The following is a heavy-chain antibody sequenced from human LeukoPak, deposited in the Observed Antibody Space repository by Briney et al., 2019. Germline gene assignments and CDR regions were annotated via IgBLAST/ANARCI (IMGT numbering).Heavy chain of an antibody. V-gene: IGHV3-15*01. CDR3: TTLRKLHYYYYYMDV. CDR1: GFTFSNAW. J-gene: IGHJ6*03. Sequence: GGSLRLSCAASGFTFSNAWMSWVRQAPGEGLEWVGRIKSKTDGGTTDYAAPVKGRFTISRDDSKNTLYLQMNSLKTEDTAVYYCTTLRKLHYYYYYMDVWGKGTTVTISS. CDR2: IKSKTDGGTT. D-gene: IGHD1-26*01.